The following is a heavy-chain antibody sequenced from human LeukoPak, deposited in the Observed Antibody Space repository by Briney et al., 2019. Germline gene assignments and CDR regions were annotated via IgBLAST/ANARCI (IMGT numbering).Heavy chain of an antibody. Sequence: GGCLRLSCAASVFTFSSYSMHWVRQAPGKGLEWVALIWSDGSNKYYTDSVKGRFTISRDNSKNTLYLQMNSLRAEDTAVYYCAKNPTSDVDYWGQGTLVTVSS. D-gene: IGHD2-2*01. J-gene: IGHJ4*02. CDR3: AKNPTSDVDY. CDR1: VFTFSSYS. CDR2: IWSDGSNK. V-gene: IGHV3-33*03.